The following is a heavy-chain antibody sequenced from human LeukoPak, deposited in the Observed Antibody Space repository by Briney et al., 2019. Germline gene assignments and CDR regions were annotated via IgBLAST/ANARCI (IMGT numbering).Heavy chain of an antibody. J-gene: IGHJ4*02. D-gene: IGHD6-6*01. Sequence: ASVKVSCKASVYTFTSYDINWVRQATGQGLEWMGWMNPNSGNTGYAQKFQGRVTMTRNTSISTAYMELSSLRSEDTAVYYCARGQMAGIAARRDFDYWGQGTLVTVSS. CDR3: ARGQMAGIAARRDFDY. CDR2: MNPNSGNT. V-gene: IGHV1-8*01. CDR1: VYTFTSYD.